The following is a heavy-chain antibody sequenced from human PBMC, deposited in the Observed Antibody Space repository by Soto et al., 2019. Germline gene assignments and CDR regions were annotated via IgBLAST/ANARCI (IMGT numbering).Heavy chain of an antibody. J-gene: IGHJ4*02. V-gene: IGHV3-23*01. Sequence: GGSLRLSCAASGLTFTNYAMSWVRQAPGKGLEWVSAISGSGVNTYYADSVKGRFTISRDNSKNTLFLQMNSLRAEDTAVYYCCITMIVVVDTAYDHWGQGTLVTVSS. CDR3: CITMIVVVDTAYDH. CDR2: ISGSGVNT. D-gene: IGHD3-22*01. CDR1: GLTFTNYA.